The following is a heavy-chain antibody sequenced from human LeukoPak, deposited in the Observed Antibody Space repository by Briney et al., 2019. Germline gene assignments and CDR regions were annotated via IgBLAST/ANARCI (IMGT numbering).Heavy chain of an antibody. D-gene: IGHD5-24*01. V-gene: IGHV3-66*01. Sequence: GGSLRLSCAASGFIVSSNYMSWVRLAPGKGLEWVSVIYSGGSTYYADSEKGRFTISRDNSKNTLYLQMNSLRAEDTAVYYCAGDHRWLFDYWGQGTLVTVSS. CDR3: AGDHRWLFDY. CDR1: GFIVSSNY. CDR2: IYSGGST. J-gene: IGHJ4*02.